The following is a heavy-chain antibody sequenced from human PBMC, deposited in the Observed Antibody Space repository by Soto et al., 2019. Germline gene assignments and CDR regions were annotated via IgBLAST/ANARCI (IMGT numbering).Heavy chain of an antibody. CDR2: ISWNSGSI. D-gene: IGHD3-3*01. CDR3: AKPFEWGERFLEGREVFDI. J-gene: IGHJ3*02. V-gene: IGHV3-9*01. Sequence: PGGSLRLSCAASGFTFDDYAMHWVRQAPGKGLEWVSGISWNSGSIGYADSVKGRFTISRDNAKNSLYLQMNSLRAEDTALYYCAKPFEWGERFLEGREVFDIWGQGSMVIVSS. CDR1: GFTFDDYA.